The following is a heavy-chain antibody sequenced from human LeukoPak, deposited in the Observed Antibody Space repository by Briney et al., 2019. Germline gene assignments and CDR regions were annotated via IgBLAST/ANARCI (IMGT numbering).Heavy chain of an antibody. CDR1: GFTFSSYS. CDR3: ARDVGGYSYGFVH. CDR2: ISSSSSYI. J-gene: IGHJ5*02. Sequence: GGSLRLSCAASGFTFSSYSMNWVRQAPGKGLEWVSSISSSSSYIYYADSVKGRFTISRDNAKNSLYLQMNSLRAEDTAVYYCARDVGGYSYGFVHWGQGTLVTVSS. D-gene: IGHD5-18*01. V-gene: IGHV3-21*01.